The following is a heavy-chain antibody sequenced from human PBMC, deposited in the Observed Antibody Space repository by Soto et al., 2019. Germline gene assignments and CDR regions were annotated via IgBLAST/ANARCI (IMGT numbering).Heavy chain of an antibody. CDR3: ASNVGDYDSSGYGFSPDAFDI. CDR1: GYTFTSYY. CDR2: INPSGGST. D-gene: IGHD3-22*01. Sequence: ASVKVSCKASGYTFTSYYMHWVRQAPGQGLEWTGIINPSGGSTSYAQKFQGRVTMTRDTSTSTVYMELSSLRSEDTAVYYCASNVGDYDSSGYGFSPDAFDIWGQGTMVTVSS. V-gene: IGHV1-46*01. J-gene: IGHJ3*02.